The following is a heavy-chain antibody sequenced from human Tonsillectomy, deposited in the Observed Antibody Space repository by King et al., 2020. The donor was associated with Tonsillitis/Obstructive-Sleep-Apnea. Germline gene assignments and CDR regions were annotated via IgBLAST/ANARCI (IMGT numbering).Heavy chain of an antibody. J-gene: IGHJ4*02. CDR2: ISSSSSYI. CDR1: GFTFSSYA. D-gene: IGHD7-27*01. Sequence: VQLVESGGGLVQPGGSLRLSCAASGFTFSSYAMSWVRQAPGKGLEWVSSISSSSSYIYYADSVKGRFTISRDNAKNSLYLQINSLRAEDTAVYYCARELTGEQGYFDYWGQGTLVTVSS. V-gene: IGHV3-21*01. CDR3: ARELTGEQGYFDY.